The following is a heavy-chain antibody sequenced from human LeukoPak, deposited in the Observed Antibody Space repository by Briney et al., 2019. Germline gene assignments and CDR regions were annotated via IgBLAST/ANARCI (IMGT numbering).Heavy chain of an antibody. D-gene: IGHD6-13*01. Sequence: PGGSLRLSCAASGFTFSSYSMNWVRQAPGKGLEWVAYISSSSSTIYYADSVKGRFTISRDNAKNSLYLQMNNLRAEDTAVYYCAREAGHIDNWGQGTLVTVSS. J-gene: IGHJ4*02. CDR1: GFTFSSYS. CDR2: ISSSSSTI. CDR3: AREAGHIDN. V-gene: IGHV3-48*01.